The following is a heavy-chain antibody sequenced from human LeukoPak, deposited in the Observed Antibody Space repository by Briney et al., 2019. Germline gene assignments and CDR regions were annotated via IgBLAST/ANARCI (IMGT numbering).Heavy chain of an antibody. D-gene: IGHD1-26*01. CDR2: ISSSSSYI. V-gene: IGHV3-21*01. CDR3: ARTYSGSYGLGYYYMDV. Sequence: GGSLRLSCAASGFTFSSYSMNWVRQAPGKGLEWVSSISSSSSYIYYADSVKGRFTISRDNAKNSLYLQMNSLRAEDTAVYYCARTYSGSYGLGYYYMDVWGKGTTVTVSS. J-gene: IGHJ6*03. CDR1: GFTFSSYS.